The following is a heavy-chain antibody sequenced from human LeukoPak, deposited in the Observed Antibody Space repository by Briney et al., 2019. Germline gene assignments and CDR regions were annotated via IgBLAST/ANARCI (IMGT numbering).Heavy chain of an antibody. CDR3: ARSRSVGSSPYGPFDY. D-gene: IGHD6-6*01. Sequence: GASVKVSCKASGYTFTSYYMHWVRQAPGQGLEWMGIINPSGGSTSYAQKFQGRVTMTRGTSTSTVYMELSSLRSEDTAVYYCARSRSVGSSPYGPFDYWGQGTLVTVSS. V-gene: IGHV1-46*01. J-gene: IGHJ4*02. CDR2: INPSGGST. CDR1: GYTFTSYY.